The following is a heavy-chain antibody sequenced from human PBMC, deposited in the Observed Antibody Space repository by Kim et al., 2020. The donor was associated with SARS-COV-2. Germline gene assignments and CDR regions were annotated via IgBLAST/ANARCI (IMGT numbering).Heavy chain of an antibody. J-gene: IGHJ5*02. CDR2: INAGNGNT. Sequence: ASVKVSCKASGYTFTSYAMHWVRQAPGQRLEWMGWINAGNGNTKYSQKFQGRVTITRDTSASTAYMELSSLRSEDTAVYYCARESYSSSWYVWFDPWGQGTLVTVSS. CDR3: ARESYSSSWYVWFDP. D-gene: IGHD6-13*01. CDR1: GYTFTSYA. V-gene: IGHV1-3*01.